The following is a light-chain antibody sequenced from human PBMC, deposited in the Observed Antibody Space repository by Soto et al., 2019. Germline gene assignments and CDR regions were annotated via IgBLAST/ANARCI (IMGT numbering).Light chain of an antibody. V-gene: IGLV1-44*01. CDR1: SSNIGSNT. Sequence: QSVLTQPPSASGTPGQRVTISCSGSSSNIGSNTVNWYQQLPGTAPKLLIYNNHQRPSGVPDRFSGSKSGTSASLAISGLQSEDEADYYCAPWDDSLNGWVFGGGTKVTVL. CDR3: APWDDSLNGWV. J-gene: IGLJ3*02. CDR2: NNH.